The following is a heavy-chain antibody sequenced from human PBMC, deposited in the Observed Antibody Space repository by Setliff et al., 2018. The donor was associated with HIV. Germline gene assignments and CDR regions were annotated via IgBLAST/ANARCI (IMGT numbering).Heavy chain of an antibody. Sequence: SGESLKISCKGSGYSFTTYWIGWVRQMPGKGLEWMGIIYPGDSETRYSPSFQGHVTISVDKSISTAYLQWSSLKASDTAMYYCVRQRSGWYKGIRNYMDVWGKGTTVTVSS. CDR3: VRQRSGWYKGIRNYMDV. V-gene: IGHV5-51*01. CDR2: IYPGDSET. J-gene: IGHJ6*03. CDR1: GYSFTTYW. D-gene: IGHD6-19*01.